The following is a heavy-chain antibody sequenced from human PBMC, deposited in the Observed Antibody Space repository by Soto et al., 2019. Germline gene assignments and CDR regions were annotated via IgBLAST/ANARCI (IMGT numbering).Heavy chain of an antibody. CDR2: INYSGST. V-gene: IGHV4-59*12. CDR1: GGSISSYY. CDR3: ARGAAAAGTSGFDY. J-gene: IGHJ4*02. Sequence: SETLSLTCTVSGGSISSYYWSWIRQPPGKGLEWIGYINYSGSTNYNPSLKSRVTISVDTSKNQFSLKLSSVTAADTAVYYCARGAAAAGTSGFDYWGQGTLVTVSS. D-gene: IGHD6-13*01.